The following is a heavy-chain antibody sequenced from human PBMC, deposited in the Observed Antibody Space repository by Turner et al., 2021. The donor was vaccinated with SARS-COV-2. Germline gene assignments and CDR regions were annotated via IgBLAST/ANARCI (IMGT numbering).Heavy chain of an antibody. D-gene: IGHD4-17*01. J-gene: IGHJ4*02. CDR3: AKVASNPGDYFDY. CDR1: GFTFSSYD. Sequence: EVQLLESGGGLVQPGGSLRLSCAASGFTFSSYDMSWVRQAPGKGLEWVSAISDSGGSTYYADSVKGRFTISRDNSKNTLYLQMNSLRAEDTAVYYCAKVASNPGDYFDYWGQGTLVTVSS. CDR2: ISDSGGST. V-gene: IGHV3-23*01.